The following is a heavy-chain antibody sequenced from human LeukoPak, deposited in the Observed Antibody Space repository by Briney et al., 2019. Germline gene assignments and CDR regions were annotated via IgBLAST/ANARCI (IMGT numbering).Heavy chain of an antibody. J-gene: IGHJ4*02. V-gene: IGHV3-7*03. CDR3: AKGEDYGDFDY. D-gene: IGHD4-17*01. Sequence: GGSLRLSCAASGFTFSSYWMSWVRQAPGKGLEWVANIKQDGSEKYYVDSVKGRFTISRDNSKNSLYLQMNSLRTEDTALYYCAKGEDYGDFDYWGQGTLVTVSS. CDR2: IKQDGSEK. CDR1: GFTFSSYW.